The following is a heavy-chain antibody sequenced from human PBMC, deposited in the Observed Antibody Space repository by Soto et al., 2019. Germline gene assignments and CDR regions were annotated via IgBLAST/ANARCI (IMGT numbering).Heavy chain of an antibody. CDR2: IYYSGST. V-gene: IGHV4-59*12. CDR3: ARVQGGIAAAGTRWFDL. J-gene: IGHJ5*02. D-gene: IGHD6-13*01. CDR1: GGSISSYY. Sequence: SETLSLTCTVSGGSISSYYWSWIRQPPGKGLEWIGDIYYSGSTNYNPSLKSRVTISVDTSKNQFSLKLSSVTAADTAVYYCARVQGGIAAAGTRWFDLWGQGTLVTVSS.